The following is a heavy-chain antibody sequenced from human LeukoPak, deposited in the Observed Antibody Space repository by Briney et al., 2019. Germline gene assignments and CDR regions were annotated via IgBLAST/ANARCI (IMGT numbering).Heavy chain of an antibody. CDR1: GFTFSNHA. CDR3: ANLDSYYYGSRSLFDY. J-gene: IGHJ4*02. V-gene: IGHV3-23*01. D-gene: IGHD3-10*01. CDR2: ISGSATDS. Sequence: PGGSLRLSCAASGFTFSNHAMNWVRQAPGKGLEWVSGISGSATDSYYADSVKGRFTISRDNSKNTLYLQMNSLRAEDTALYYCANLDSYYYGSRSLFDYWGQGTLVTVSS.